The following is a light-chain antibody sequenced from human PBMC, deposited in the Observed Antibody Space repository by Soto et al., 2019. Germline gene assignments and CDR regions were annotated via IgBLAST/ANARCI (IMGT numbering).Light chain of an antibody. CDR2: ENN. V-gene: IGLV6-57*01. Sequence: NFMLTQPHSVSESPGKTVTISYTRSSGSIVSNYVQWYRQRPGSSPTTLIYENNERPSEVPERFSGSIDISSNSASLTISGLKTEDEADYYCQSYDRSNQVFGGGTQLTVL. CDR1: SGSIVSNY. CDR3: QSYDRSNQV. J-gene: IGLJ3*02.